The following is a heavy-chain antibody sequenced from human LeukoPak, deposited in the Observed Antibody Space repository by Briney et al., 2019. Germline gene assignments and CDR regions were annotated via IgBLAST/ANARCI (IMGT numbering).Heavy chain of an antibody. V-gene: IGHV4-31*03. J-gene: IGHJ4*02. Sequence: SETLSLTCTVSGGSISSGGYYWSWIRQHPGKGLVWIGYIYYSGSTYYNPSLKSRVTISVDTSKNQFSLKLSSVTAADTAVYYCARDLDPLWFGESPLGYWGQGTLVTVSS. CDR3: ARDLDPLWFGESPLGY. CDR1: GGSISSGGYY. D-gene: IGHD3-10*01. CDR2: IYYSGST.